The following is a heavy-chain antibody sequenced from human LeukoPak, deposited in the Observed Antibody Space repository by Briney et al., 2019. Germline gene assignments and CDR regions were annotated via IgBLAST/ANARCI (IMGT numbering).Heavy chain of an antibody. D-gene: IGHD6-19*01. Sequence: GGSLRLSCAASGFTFSTSAMNWVRQVPGKGLEWVSSIDLDSPHIYYAASVRGRFTISRDNAENSLFLQMNSLRVEDTGIYYCALLAVASDFDYWGQGALVTVSS. CDR3: ALLAVASDFDY. V-gene: IGHV3-21*01. CDR2: IDLDSPHI. J-gene: IGHJ4*02. CDR1: GFTFSTSA.